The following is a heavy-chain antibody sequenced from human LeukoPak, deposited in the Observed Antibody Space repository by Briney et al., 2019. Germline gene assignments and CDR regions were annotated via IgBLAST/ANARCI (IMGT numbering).Heavy chain of an antibody. CDR1: GFTFSGYW. Sequence: GGSLRLSCVASGFTFSGYWMHWVRQAPGMGLVWVSRLNCDGTTMNYADSVKGRFTISRDNAKNTVYLQMSGLRDDDTALYFCVRGAGGPRNYVLDYWGQGALVSVSS. CDR2: LNCDGTTM. D-gene: IGHD3-10*02. CDR3: VRGAGGPRNYVLDY. V-gene: IGHV3-74*01. J-gene: IGHJ4*02.